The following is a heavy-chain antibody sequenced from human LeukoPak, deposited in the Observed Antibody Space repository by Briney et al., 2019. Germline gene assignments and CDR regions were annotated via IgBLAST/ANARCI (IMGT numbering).Heavy chain of an antibody. Sequence: GGSLRLSCAASGFPFSSYSMSWVRQAPGRGLEWVANIKPDGTTKFYVDSVKGRFTISRDNALNSLYLQMNSLRAGDTAIYYCARSIPYGTTWYGRSDYWGQGTLVTVSS. V-gene: IGHV3-7*03. CDR3: ARSIPYGTTWYGRSDY. CDR2: IKPDGTTK. D-gene: IGHD6-13*01. J-gene: IGHJ4*02. CDR1: GFPFSSYS.